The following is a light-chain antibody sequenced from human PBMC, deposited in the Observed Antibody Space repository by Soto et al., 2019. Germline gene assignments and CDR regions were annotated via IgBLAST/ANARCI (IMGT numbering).Light chain of an antibody. V-gene: IGLV1-36*01. Sequence: QSALTQPPSVSEAPRQRVTISCSGSSSNIGNNAVNWYQQLPGNAPKLLIYYDDLLPSGVSDRFSGSKSGTSASLAISGLQSEDEADYYCAAWDDSLNGYVFGTGTKVTVL. CDR3: AAWDDSLNGYV. CDR1: SSNIGNNA. J-gene: IGLJ1*01. CDR2: YDD.